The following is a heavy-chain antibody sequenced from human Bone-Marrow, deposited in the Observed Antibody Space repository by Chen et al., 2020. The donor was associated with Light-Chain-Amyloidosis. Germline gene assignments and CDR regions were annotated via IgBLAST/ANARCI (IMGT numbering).Heavy chain of an antibody. D-gene: IGHD3-22*01. J-gene: IGHJ2*01. V-gene: IGHV1-18*01. Sequence: QVQLVQSGAEVKKPGASVKVSCKASGYTFTSYGISWVRQAPGQGLEWMGWISAYNGNTNYAQKLQGRVTMTTDTSTSTAYMELRSLRSDDTSLYYCARTLYYYDSSGSWYFDLWGRGTLVTVSS. CDR1: GYTFTSYG. CDR2: ISAYNGNT. CDR3: ARTLYYYDSSGSWYFDL.